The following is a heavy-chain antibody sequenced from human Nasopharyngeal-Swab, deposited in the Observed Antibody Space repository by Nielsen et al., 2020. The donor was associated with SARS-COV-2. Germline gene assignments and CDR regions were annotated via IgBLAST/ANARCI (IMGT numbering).Heavy chain of an antibody. CDR1: LYTFHSYA. V-gene: IGHV1-3*01. CDR3: ARGDGDSSGWYTNGDYFDY. Sequence: SVTVSYKACLYTFHSYAMHWVRQGPGQRLEWMGWINAGNGNTKYSQKFQGRVTITRDTSASTAYMELSSLRSEDTAVYYCARGDGDSSGWYTNGDYFDYWGQGTLVTVSS. D-gene: IGHD6-19*01. J-gene: IGHJ4*02. CDR2: INAGNGNT.